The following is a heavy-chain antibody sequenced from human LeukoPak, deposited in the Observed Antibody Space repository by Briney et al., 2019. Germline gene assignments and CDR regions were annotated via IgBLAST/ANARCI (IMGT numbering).Heavy chain of an antibody. CDR1: GFTFSSYW. Sequence: PGGSLRLSCAASGFTFSSYWMHWLRQAPGKGLVWVSQINGDGSSTKYADSVKGRFTISSDNAKNTVFLQVNSLRAEDTAVYYCARSSYGSGVGKFDYWGQGTLVTVSS. J-gene: IGHJ4*02. D-gene: IGHD3-10*01. CDR3: ARSSYGSGVGKFDY. CDR2: INGDGSST. V-gene: IGHV3-74*01.